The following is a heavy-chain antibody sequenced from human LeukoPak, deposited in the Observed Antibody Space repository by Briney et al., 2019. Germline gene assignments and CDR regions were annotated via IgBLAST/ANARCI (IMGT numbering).Heavy chain of an antibody. V-gene: IGHV3-7*01. J-gene: IGHJ5*02. CDR2: IKQDGSEK. CDR1: GFTFSDYY. D-gene: IGHD2-2*01. Sequence: GGSLRLSCAASGFTFSDYYMSWIRQAPGKGLEWVANIKQDGSEKYYVDSVKGRFTISRDNAKNSLYLQMNSLRAEDTAVYYCARGRNCSSTSCYPNWFDPWGQGTLVTVSS. CDR3: ARGRNCSSTSCYPNWFDP.